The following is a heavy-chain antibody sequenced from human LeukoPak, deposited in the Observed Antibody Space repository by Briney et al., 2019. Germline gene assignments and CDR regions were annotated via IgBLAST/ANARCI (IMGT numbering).Heavy chain of an antibody. J-gene: IGHJ4*02. CDR1: GGTFSGYT. V-gene: IGHV1-69*05. CDR3: ATPPTGTTTTGEYYFEY. D-gene: IGHD1-1*01. Sequence: GASVKVSCKASGGTFSGYTITWVRQAPGQGLEWMGGISPISGTTNYAQKFQGRVTITTDESTSTAYMELSSLRSEDTAVYYCATPPTGTTTTGEYYFEYWGQGTLVTVSS. CDR2: ISPISGTT.